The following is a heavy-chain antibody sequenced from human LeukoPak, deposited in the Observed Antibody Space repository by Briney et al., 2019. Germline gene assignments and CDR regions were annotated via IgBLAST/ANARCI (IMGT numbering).Heavy chain of an antibody. V-gene: IGHV5-51*01. CDR3: ARHGDMALAGNFKH. Sequence: GESLKISCEGSGYSFSIYFIAWVRQMPGQGLEWMGIVYPADSDTRYNPSFQGQVTISVDKSIRTAYLHWSSLKASDTAMYYCARHGDMALAGNFKHWGQGTPVIVSS. CDR1: GYSFSIYF. D-gene: IGHD5-24*01. CDR2: VYPADSDT. J-gene: IGHJ1*01.